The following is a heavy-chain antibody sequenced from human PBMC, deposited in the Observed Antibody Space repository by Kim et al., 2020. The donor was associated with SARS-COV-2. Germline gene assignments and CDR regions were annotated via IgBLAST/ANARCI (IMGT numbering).Heavy chain of an antibody. Sequence: ASVKVSCKASGYTFHTYAMYWMRQAPGQRLEWMGWVDGGNGNTKSSQNFQGRVTITRGRSATTAYLELSSLRSEDTAVYFCAREETDSYGYRAFDFWGQETPVTVSS. CDR3: AREETDSYGYRAFDF. V-gene: IGHV1-3*01. CDR1: GYTFHTYA. D-gene: IGHD5-18*01. CDR2: VDGGNGNT. J-gene: IGHJ4*02.